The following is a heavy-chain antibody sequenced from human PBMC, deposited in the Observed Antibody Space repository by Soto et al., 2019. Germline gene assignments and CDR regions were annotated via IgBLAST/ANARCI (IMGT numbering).Heavy chain of an antibody. CDR2: IYYSANT. CDR1: GGSIKSGDYY. Sequence: SETLSLTCTVSGGSIKSGDYYWTWIRQPPGKGQEFIGYIYYSANTYYNTSLKSRITISVDTSKIHLSLKLSSVIAADTAVYYCARGPCGGDCYPPDSWGQGTLVTVS. J-gene: IGHJ4*02. D-gene: IGHD2-21*02. V-gene: IGHV4-30-4*01. CDR3: ARGPCGGDCYPPDS.